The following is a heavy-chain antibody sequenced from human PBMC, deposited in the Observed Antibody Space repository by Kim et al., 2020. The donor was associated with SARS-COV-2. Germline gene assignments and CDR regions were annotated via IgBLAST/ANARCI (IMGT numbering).Heavy chain of an antibody. V-gene: IGHV3-30*02. D-gene: IGHD3-22*01. J-gene: IGHJ5*02. Sequence: GRFTISRDNSKNTLYLQMNSLRAEDTAVYYCAKDGESMIVVVTDVNWFDPWGQGTLVTVSS. CDR3: AKDGESMIVVVTDVNWFDP.